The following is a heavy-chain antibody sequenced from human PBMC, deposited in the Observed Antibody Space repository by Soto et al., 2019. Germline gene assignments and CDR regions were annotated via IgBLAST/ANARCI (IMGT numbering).Heavy chain of an antibody. D-gene: IGHD1-26*01. J-gene: IGHJ4*02. CDR1: GGSISNSNW. CDR2: IFHSGST. Sequence: QVQLQETGPGLVKPSGTLSLTCAVFGGSISNSNWWTWVRQPPGKGRDWIGEIFHSGSTNYNSSLMGRVTISVDKANNQFSLKLSSVTAADTAVYYCAHRPIVGAAIWGQGTPVTVSS. V-gene: IGHV4-4*02. CDR3: AHRPIVGAAI.